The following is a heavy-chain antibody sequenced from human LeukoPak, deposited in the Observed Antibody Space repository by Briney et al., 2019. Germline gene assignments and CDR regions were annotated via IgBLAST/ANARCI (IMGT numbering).Heavy chain of an antibody. CDR3: ARDADYDFWSGYPRELDP. V-gene: IGHV1-46*01. Sequence: ASVEVSCKASGYTFTSYYMHWVRQAPGQGLEWMGIINPSGGSTSYAQKFQGRVTMTRDMSTSTAYMELSSLRSEDTAVYYCARDADYDFWSGYPRELDPWGQGTLVTVSS. D-gene: IGHD3-3*01. CDR2: INPSGGST. J-gene: IGHJ5*02. CDR1: GYTFTSYY.